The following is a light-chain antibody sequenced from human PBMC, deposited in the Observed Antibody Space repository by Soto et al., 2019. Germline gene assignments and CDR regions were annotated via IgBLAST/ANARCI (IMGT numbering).Light chain of an antibody. V-gene: IGKV1-39*01. Sequence: DIQLNQSLSSLSATVGDRITITCRSSQSISRYLNWYQQRPGTAPKVLIFGANSLQSGVPSRFSGSGSGTEFTLTISSLQPEDFATYYCQQNYVTPGTFGQGTKVDNK. J-gene: IGKJ1*01. CDR2: GAN. CDR3: QQNYVTPGT. CDR1: QSISRY.